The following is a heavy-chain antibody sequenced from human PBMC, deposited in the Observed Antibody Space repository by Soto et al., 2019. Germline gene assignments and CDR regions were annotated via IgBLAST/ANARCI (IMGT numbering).Heavy chain of an antibody. CDR3: ARDRGKGGDPAPVFHSHYGMDV. V-gene: IGHV4-31*03. Sequence: QVQLQESGPGLVKPSQTLSLTCTVSGGSISSGAYYWSWIRQHPGKGLEWIGYIYHSGSTYYNPSLKSRITMSLDTSKKQFSLKLSSVTAADTAVYYCARDRGKGGDPAPVFHSHYGMDVWGQGTTVTVSS. J-gene: IGHJ6*02. CDR1: GGSISSGAYY. D-gene: IGHD2-21*02. CDR2: IYHSGST.